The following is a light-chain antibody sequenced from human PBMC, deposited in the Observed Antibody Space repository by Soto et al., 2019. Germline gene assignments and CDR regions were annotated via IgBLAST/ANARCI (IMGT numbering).Light chain of an antibody. CDR1: QSVSSY. CDR2: RAS. J-gene: IGKJ2*01. Sequence: EIVMTQSPATLSVSPGGRATLSCLASQSVSSYLAWYQQRPGQPPRLLIYRASTRATNIPARFSGSGSGTEFSLHISSLQSEDFAVYYCQQYSTWPPRYTFGQGTKLEI. V-gene: IGKV3-15*01. CDR3: QQYSTWPPRYT.